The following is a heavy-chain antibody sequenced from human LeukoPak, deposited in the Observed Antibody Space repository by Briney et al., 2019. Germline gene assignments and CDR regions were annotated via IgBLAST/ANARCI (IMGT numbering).Heavy chain of an antibody. Sequence: GESLRLSCAASGFTFGDYDMIWVRQAPGKGLEWVSGITASGDRTFYGDSVRGRFTVSRDNSKNTVYLQMNSLRVDDTAVYYCARRDIVVVVSASDYWGQGTLVTVSS. CDR3: ARRDIVVVVSASDY. CDR2: ITASGDRT. D-gene: IGHD2-15*01. CDR1: GFTFGDYD. V-gene: IGHV3-23*01. J-gene: IGHJ4*02.